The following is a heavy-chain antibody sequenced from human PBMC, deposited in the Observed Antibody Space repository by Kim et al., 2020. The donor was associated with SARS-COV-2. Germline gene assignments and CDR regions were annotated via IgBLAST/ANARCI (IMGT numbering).Heavy chain of an antibody. Sequence: SETLSLTCTVSGGSISSSSYYWGWIRQSPGKGLEWIGSIYYSGSTYYNPSLKSRVTISVDTSKNQFSLKLSSVTAADTAVYYCAGGAVLFSDVWGQGTTVTVSS. V-gene: IGHV4-39*01. J-gene: IGHJ6*02. D-gene: IGHD3-16*01. CDR2: IYYSGST. CDR1: GGSISSSSYY. CDR3: AGGAVLFSDV.